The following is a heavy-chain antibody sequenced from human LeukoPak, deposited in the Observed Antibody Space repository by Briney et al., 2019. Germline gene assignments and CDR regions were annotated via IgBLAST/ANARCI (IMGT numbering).Heavy chain of an antibody. J-gene: IGHJ3*02. V-gene: IGHV3-21*01. CDR3: ARVDDSSSWLFDAFDI. D-gene: IGHD6-13*01. Sequence: GGSLRLSCAASGFTFSSYSMNWVRQAPGKGLEWVSSISSSSSYIYYADSVKGRFTISRDNAKNSLYLQMNSLRAEDTAVYYCARVDDSSSWLFDAFDIWGQGTMVTVSS. CDR1: GFTFSSYS. CDR2: ISSSSSYI.